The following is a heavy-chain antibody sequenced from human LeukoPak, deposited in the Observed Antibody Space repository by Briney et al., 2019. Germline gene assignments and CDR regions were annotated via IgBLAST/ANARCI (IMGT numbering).Heavy chain of an antibody. J-gene: IGHJ4*02. CDR2: INHSGST. Sequence: PSETLSLTCAVYGGSFSGYYWSWIRQPPGKGLEWIGEINHSGSTNYNPSLKSRATISIDTSKNQFSLKLSSVTAADTAVYYCAREYTLYRSGWFLDYWGQGTVVAVSS. V-gene: IGHV4-34*01. D-gene: IGHD6-19*01. CDR1: GGSFSGYY. CDR3: AREYTLYRSGWFLDY.